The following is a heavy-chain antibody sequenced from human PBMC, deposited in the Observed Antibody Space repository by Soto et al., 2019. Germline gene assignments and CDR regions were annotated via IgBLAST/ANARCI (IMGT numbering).Heavy chain of an antibody. CDR3: ARGIAAAYGMDV. CDR1: GFTFSSDW. Sequence: HPGGSLRLSCAGSGFTFSSDWMHWVRQDPGKGLVWVSRLNKDGTIANYADAVKGRFTISRDNAKNTLFLQMNSLRAEDTGVYYCARGIAAAYGMDVWGQGTTVTVS. CDR2: LNKDGTIA. V-gene: IGHV3-74*01. D-gene: IGHD6-13*01. J-gene: IGHJ6*02.